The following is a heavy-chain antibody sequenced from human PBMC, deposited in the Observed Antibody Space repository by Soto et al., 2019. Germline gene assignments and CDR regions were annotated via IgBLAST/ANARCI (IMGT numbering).Heavy chain of an antibody. V-gene: IGHV1-69*02. CDR2: IIPILGIA. Sequence: ASVKVSCKASGGTFSSYTISWVRQAPGQGLEWMGRIIPILGIANYAQKFQGRVTITADKSTSTAYMELSSLRSEDTAVYYCARAEDIVATIGAFDIWGQGTMVTVSS. D-gene: IGHD5-12*01. J-gene: IGHJ3*02. CDR3: ARAEDIVATIGAFDI. CDR1: GGTFSSYT.